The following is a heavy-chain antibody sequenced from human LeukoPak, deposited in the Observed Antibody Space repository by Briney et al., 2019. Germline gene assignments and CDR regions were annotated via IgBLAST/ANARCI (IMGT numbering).Heavy chain of an antibody. D-gene: IGHD6-25*01. CDR1: GYTFTSYG. J-gene: IGHJ5*02. V-gene: IGHV1-18*01. CDR2: ISAYNGNT. Sequence: ASVKVSCKASGYTFTSYGISWVRQAPGQGLEWMGWISAYNGNTNYAQKLQGRVTMTTDTSTSTAYMELRSLRSEDTAVYYCASAISRLKIGPKRSAGFWFGPWGQGTLVTVSS. CDR3: ASAISRLKIGPKRSAGFWFGP.